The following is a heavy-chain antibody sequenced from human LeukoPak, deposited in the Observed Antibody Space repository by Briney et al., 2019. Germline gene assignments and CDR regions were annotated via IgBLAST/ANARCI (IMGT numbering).Heavy chain of an antibody. J-gene: IGHJ5*02. Sequence: SETLSLTCTVSGGSISSSSYSWGWIRQPPGKGLEWIGSIYYSGTTYYNPSLKSRVTISVDTSKNQFSLKLSSVTAADTAVYYCARHKKVIAATYWFDPWGQGTLVTVSS. CDR2: IYYSGTT. CDR1: GGSISSSSYS. CDR3: ARHKKVIAATYWFDP. V-gene: IGHV4-39*01. D-gene: IGHD2-15*01.